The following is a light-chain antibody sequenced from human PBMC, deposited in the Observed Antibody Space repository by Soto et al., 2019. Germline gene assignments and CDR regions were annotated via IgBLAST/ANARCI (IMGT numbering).Light chain of an antibody. V-gene: IGKV3-20*01. Sequence: EIVLTQSPGTLSLSPGERATLSCRASQSFSSSYLAWYQQKPGQAPRLLIYGASSRATGIPDRFSGSGSGTDFPLTISRLEPEDVAVYYCQQYGTSITFGQGTRLEI. CDR1: QSFSSSY. CDR2: GAS. CDR3: QQYGTSIT. J-gene: IGKJ5*01.